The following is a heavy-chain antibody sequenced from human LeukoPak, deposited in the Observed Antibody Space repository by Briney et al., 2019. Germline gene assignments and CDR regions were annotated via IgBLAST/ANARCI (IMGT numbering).Heavy chain of an antibody. Sequence: SETLSLTCTVSGGSISSSSYYWSWIRQPPGKGLEWIGEINHSGSTNYNPSLKSRVTISVDTSKNQFSLKLSSVTAADTAVYYCARLFPLAVAAVGRPIYYYYYYMDVWGKGTTVTISS. CDR2: INHSGST. CDR3: ARLFPLAVAAVGRPIYYYYYYMDV. CDR1: GGSISSSSYY. D-gene: IGHD6-19*01. V-gene: IGHV4-39*07. J-gene: IGHJ6*03.